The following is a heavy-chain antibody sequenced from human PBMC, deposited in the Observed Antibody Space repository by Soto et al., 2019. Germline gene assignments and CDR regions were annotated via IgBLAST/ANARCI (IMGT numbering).Heavy chain of an antibody. V-gene: IGHV3-49*04. CDR2: IRSKAYGGTT. CDR1: GFTFGDYA. D-gene: IGHD3-3*01. J-gene: IGHJ6*02. Sequence: GGSLRLSCTASGFTFGDYAMSWVRQAPGKGVEWVGFIRSKAYGGTTEYAASVKGRFTISRDDSKSIAYLQMNSLKTEDTAVYYCTRDVKYYDFWSGPYGMDVWGQGTRVTVS. CDR3: TRDVKYYDFWSGPYGMDV.